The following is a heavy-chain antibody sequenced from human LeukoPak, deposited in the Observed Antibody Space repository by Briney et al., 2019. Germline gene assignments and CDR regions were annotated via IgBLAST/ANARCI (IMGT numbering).Heavy chain of an antibody. CDR3: AKDNIHCTSSSCYSGNYAMDV. J-gene: IGHJ6*04. CDR1: GFTFNNYA. D-gene: IGHD2-2*01. CDR2: ISSDGSKK. V-gene: IGHV3-30*18. Sequence: GGSLRLSCAASGFTFNNYAMHWVRQAPGKGLELVALISSDGSKKKYADSVKGRFTISRDNSKNTLYLQMNSLRAEDTALFYCAKDNIHCTSSSCYSGNYAMDVWGKGTTVTVSS.